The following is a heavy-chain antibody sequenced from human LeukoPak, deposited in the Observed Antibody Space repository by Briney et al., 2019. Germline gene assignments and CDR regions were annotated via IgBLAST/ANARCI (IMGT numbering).Heavy chain of an antibody. V-gene: IGHV3-74*01. J-gene: IGHJ4*02. CDR1: GVTFSYYW. Sequence: PGGSLRLSCAASGVTFSYYWMHWVRQAPGKGLVWVSRIDSDGSSTSYVGSVKGRFTISRDNAKNTLYLQMNSLRAEDTALYYCVREGGYDPFENWGQGTLVTVSS. D-gene: IGHD5-12*01. CDR3: VREGGYDPFEN. CDR2: IDSDGSST.